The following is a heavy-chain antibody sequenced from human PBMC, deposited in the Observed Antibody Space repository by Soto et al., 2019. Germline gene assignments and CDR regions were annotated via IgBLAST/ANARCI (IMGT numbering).Heavy chain of an antibody. J-gene: IGHJ5*02. V-gene: IGHV4-30-4*08. CDR2: VHYRGTT. Sequence: QMELQESAPGLVRPSQTLSLTCSVSGGSIRDDEYYWSWVRQTPVKGLQGIGFVHYRGTTYYNPYLMSRSDLSFDMSKNEFFLSLKSVTDADDAIYYCARVPLGVAYTFACARMFDLWSQGTLVAVSS. CDR3: ARVPLGVAYTFACARMFDL. CDR1: GGSIRDDEYY. D-gene: IGHD3-16*01.